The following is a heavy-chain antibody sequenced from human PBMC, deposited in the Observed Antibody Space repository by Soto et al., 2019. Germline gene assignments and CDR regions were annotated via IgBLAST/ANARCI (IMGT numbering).Heavy chain of an antibody. V-gene: IGHV4-59*08. Sequence: ETLSLTCTVSGGSISSYYWSWIRQPPGKGLEWIGYIYYSGSTNYNPSLKSRVTISVDTSKNQFSLKLSSVTAADTAVYYCARLGTFYYYYMDVWGKGTTVTVSS. CDR2: IYYSGST. J-gene: IGHJ6*03. D-gene: IGHD1-26*01. CDR3: ARLGTFYYYYMDV. CDR1: GGSISSYY.